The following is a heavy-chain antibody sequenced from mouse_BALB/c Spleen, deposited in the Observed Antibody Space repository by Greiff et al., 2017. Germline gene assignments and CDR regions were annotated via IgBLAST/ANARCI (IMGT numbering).Heavy chain of an antibody. J-gene: IGHJ4*01. Sequence: EVKLLESGGGLVQPGGSLKLSCAASGFDFSRYWMSWVRQAPGKGLEWIGEINPDSSTINYTPSLKDKFIISRDNAKNTLYLQMSKVRSEDTALYYCARPVDGYYDYYAMDYWGQGTSVTVSS. V-gene: IGHV4-1*02. CDR1: GFDFSRYW. D-gene: IGHD2-3*01. CDR3: ARPVDGYYDYYAMDY. CDR2: INPDSSTI.